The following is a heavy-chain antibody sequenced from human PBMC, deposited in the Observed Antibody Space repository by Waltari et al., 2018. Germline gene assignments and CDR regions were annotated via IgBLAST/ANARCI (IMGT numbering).Heavy chain of an antibody. CDR1: GGSISSGGYY. D-gene: IGHD3-10*01. V-gene: IGHV4-31*01. Sequence: QVQLQESGPGLVKPSQTLSLTCTVSGGSISSGGYYWSWIRQHPGKGLEWIGYIYYSGSTYDTPSLKCLVTISVDPSKNQFSLKLSSVTAADTAVYYCARWFGEVGGFDPWGQGTLVTVSS. CDR2: IYYSGST. J-gene: IGHJ5*02. CDR3: ARWFGEVGGFDP.